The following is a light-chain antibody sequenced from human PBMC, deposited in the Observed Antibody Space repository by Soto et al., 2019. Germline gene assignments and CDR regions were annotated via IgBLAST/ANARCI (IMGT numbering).Light chain of an antibody. J-gene: IGKJ3*01. CDR1: QSVSRD. V-gene: IGKV3-11*01. Sequence: DIVLTQSPATLSLSPGERATLSCRASQSVSRDFACYQQKPGQAPRLLIYDASNRATCIPASFSGSGSGTDFTLPINSLQPEDFAVYYCQHRHNFGPWHKVDFK. CDR3: QHRHN. CDR2: DAS.